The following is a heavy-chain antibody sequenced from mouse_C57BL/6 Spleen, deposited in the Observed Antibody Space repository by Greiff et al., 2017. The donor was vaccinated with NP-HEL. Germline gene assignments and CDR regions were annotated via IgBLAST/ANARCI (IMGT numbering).Heavy chain of an antibody. CDR1: GFTFSSYA. D-gene: IGHD2-3*01. CDR2: ISAGGSYT. Sequence: EVQGVESGGGLVKPGGSLKLSCAASGFTFSSYAMSWVRQTPEKRLEWVATISAGGSYTYYPDNVKGRFTISRDNAKNNLYLQMSQLKSEDTAVCCCARGLHDGYYNYFDYWGQGTTLTVSS. CDR3: ARGLHDGYYNYFDY. V-gene: IGHV5-4*01. J-gene: IGHJ2*01.